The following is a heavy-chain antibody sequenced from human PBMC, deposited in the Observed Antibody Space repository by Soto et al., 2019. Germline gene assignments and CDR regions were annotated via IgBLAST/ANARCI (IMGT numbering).Heavy chain of an antibody. CDR1: GYSISSSNW. D-gene: IGHD1-26*01. Sequence: QVQLQESGPGLVKPSDTLTLTCAVSGYSISSSNWWGWIRQPPGKGLEWIGYIYYSGTTYYNPTLTSRVTMTVDTSKIQFSLKLTSVTAVDTAVYYCARREIQGPMDYWGQGTLVTVSS. CDR2: IYYSGTT. V-gene: IGHV4-28*01. CDR3: ARREIQGPMDY. J-gene: IGHJ4*02.